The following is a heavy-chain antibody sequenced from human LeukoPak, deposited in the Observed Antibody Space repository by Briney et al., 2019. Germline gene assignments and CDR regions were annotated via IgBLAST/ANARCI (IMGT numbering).Heavy chain of an antibody. CDR2: IYYSGST. CDR3: ARQLWFGELSYFDY. V-gene: IGHV4-39*01. Sequence: SETLSLTCTVSGGSISSSSYYWGWIRQPPGKGLEWGGSIYYSGSTYYNPSLKSRVTISVDTSKNQFSLKLSSVTAADTAVYYCARQLWFGELSYFDYWGQGTLVTVSS. J-gene: IGHJ4*02. CDR1: GGSISSSSYY. D-gene: IGHD3-10*01.